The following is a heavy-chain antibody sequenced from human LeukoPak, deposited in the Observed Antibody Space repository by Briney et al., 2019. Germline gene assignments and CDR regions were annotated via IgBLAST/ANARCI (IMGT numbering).Heavy chain of an antibody. D-gene: IGHD3-10*01. CDR3: AGFTMVRGVIGPNDY. Sequence: GGSLRLSCAASGFTFSSYAMSWVRQAPGKGLEWVSAISGSGGSTYYVDSVKGRFTISRDNSKNTLYLQMNSLRAEDTAVYYCAGFTMVRGVIGPNDYWGQGTLVTVSS. J-gene: IGHJ4*02. CDR2: ISGSGGST. V-gene: IGHV3-23*01. CDR1: GFTFSSYA.